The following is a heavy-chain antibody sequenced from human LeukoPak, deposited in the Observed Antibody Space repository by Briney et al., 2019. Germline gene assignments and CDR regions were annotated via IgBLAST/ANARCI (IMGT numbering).Heavy chain of an antibody. CDR3: ARGVRVPADYFDY. Sequence: SETLSLTCAVYGGSFSGYYWSWIRQPPGKGLEWIGEINHSGSTNYNPSLKSRVTISVDTSKNQFSLKLSSVTAADTPVYYCARGVRVPADYFDYWGQGTLVTVSS. V-gene: IGHV4-34*01. CDR1: GGSFSGYY. CDR2: INHSGST. D-gene: IGHD2-2*01. J-gene: IGHJ4*02.